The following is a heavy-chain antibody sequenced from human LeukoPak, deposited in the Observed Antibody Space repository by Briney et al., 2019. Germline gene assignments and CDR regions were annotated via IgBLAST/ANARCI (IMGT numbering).Heavy chain of an antibody. CDR1: GFTFSSYG. J-gene: IGHJ3*02. CDR3: ARGKEQQLYAFDI. CDR2: IWFDGSNK. Sequence: GGSLRLSCAASGFTFSSYGMHWVRQAPGKGLEWGAVIWFDGSNKYYADSVKGRFTISRDNSKNTLYLQMNSLSAEDTAVYYCARGKEQQLYAFDIWGQGTMVTVSS. D-gene: IGHD6-13*01. V-gene: IGHV3-33*01.